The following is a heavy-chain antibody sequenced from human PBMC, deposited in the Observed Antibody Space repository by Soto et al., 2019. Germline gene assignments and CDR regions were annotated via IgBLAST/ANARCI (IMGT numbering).Heavy chain of an antibody. CDR1: GFAFSNFG. CDR3: ARDYDSSGYPRYYFDY. D-gene: IGHD3-22*01. Sequence: GGSLRLSCAASGFAFSNFGMHWVRQAPGKGLEWVSYISSSSSTIYYADSVKGRFTISRDNSKNTLYLQMNSLRAEDTAVYYCARDYDSSGYPRYYFDYWGQGTLVTVSS. J-gene: IGHJ4*02. V-gene: IGHV3-48*01. CDR2: ISSSSSTI.